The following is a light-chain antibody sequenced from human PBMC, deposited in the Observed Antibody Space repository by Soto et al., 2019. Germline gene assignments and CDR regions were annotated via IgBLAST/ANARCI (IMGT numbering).Light chain of an antibody. CDR2: DAS. V-gene: IGKV3-15*01. Sequence: EIVMTQSPATLSVSPGERATLSCRASQSISSNLAWYQQKPGQAPRLLIYDASTRANGIPARFRGSGSGTEFTLTISSLQSEDFAVYYCQQYDNWPRTFGQGTKVDIK. CDR3: QQYDNWPRT. J-gene: IGKJ1*01. CDR1: QSISSN.